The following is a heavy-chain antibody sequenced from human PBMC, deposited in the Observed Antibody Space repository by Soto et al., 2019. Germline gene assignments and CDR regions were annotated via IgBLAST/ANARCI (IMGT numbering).Heavy chain of an antibody. D-gene: IGHD6-13*01. J-gene: IGHJ3*02. Sequence: GGALRLSYAASGFTFSSDAMSWVRPAPGEGLEWVSAISGSGGSTYYADSVKGRFTISRDNSKNTLYLQMNSLRAEDTAVYYCARAGAYSSSWYYAFDIWGQGTMVTVSS. V-gene: IGHV3-23*01. CDR1: GFTFSSDA. CDR2: ISGSGGST. CDR3: ARAGAYSSSWYYAFDI.